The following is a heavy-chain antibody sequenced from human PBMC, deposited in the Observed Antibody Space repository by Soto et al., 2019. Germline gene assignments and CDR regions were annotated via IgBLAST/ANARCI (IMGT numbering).Heavy chain of an antibody. CDR1: ADSISSTTW. CDR3: ARQGGWYMDY. V-gene: IGHV4-4*02. D-gene: IGHD6-19*01. CDR2: IHQRGTT. J-gene: IGHJ4*02. Sequence: QVQLQESGPGLVKPAGTLSLTCDVSADSISSTTWWSWVRQPPGGGLEWIGEIHQRGTTNYNSSLKSRVTISIDKSKNQFSLNVTSVIAADTAVYYCARQGGWYMDYWGQGTLVTVSS.